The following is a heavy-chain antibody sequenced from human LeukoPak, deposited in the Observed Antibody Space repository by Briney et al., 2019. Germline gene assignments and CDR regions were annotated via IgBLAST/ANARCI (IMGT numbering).Heavy chain of an antibody. D-gene: IGHD5-24*01. J-gene: IGHJ4*02. CDR3: ARWLHFGIGY. CDR2: IYYSGST. Sequence: PPETLSLTCTVSGGSISSSSYYWGWIRQPPGKGLEWIGSIYYSGSTYYNPSLKSRVTISVDTSRNQFSLKLSSVTAADTAVYYCARWLHFGIGYWGQGTLVTVSS. V-gene: IGHV4-39*07. CDR1: GGSISSSSYY.